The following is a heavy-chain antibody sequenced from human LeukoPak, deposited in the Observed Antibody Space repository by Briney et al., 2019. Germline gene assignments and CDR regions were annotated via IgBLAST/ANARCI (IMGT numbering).Heavy chain of an antibody. D-gene: IGHD1-26*01. J-gene: IGHJ4*02. CDR1: GFTFSSYW. V-gene: IGHV3-23*01. Sequence: QPGGSLRLSCAASGFTFSSYWMGWVRQAPGKGLEWVAAISDTGRLSYCADSVNGRFTISRDNSKNTLSLQMNSLRAADTAVYYCAKGGKWDVTPFDYWGQGTLVTVSS. CDR3: AKGGKWDVTPFDY. CDR2: ISDTGRLS.